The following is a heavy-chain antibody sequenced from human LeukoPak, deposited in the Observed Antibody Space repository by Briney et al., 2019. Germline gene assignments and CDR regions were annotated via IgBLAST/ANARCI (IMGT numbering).Heavy chain of an antibody. Sequence: GESLKISCKASGYSFTSYLIAWVRRMPGKGLEWMGIIYPGDSTTKYSPSFQGRVTISADNSINTAFLQWSSLQASDTAMFYYARRSYYYDSQDTFDFWGQGTMVTVSS. V-gene: IGHV5-51*01. CDR2: IYPGDSTT. D-gene: IGHD3-22*01. J-gene: IGHJ3*01. CDR1: GYSFTSYL. CDR3: ARRSYYYDSQDTFDF.